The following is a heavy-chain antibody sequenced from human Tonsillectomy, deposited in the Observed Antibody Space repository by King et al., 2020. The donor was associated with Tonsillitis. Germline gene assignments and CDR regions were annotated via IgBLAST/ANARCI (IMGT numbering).Heavy chain of an antibody. CDR3: ARQGPYCTNAICLGWYFDL. Sequence: DVQLVESGAEVKKPGESLKISCKGSGYGFTSYWIGWVRQMPGKGLEWMGIIYPGDSDTRYSPSFQGQVTISADKSISTAYLQWSSLKASDTAMYYCARQGPYCTNAICLGWYFDLWGRGTLVTVSS. CDR2: IYPGDSDT. V-gene: IGHV5-51*01. J-gene: IGHJ2*01. CDR1: GYGFTSYW. D-gene: IGHD2-8*01.